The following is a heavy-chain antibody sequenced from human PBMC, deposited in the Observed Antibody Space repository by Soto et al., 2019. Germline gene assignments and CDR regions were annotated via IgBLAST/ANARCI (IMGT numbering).Heavy chain of an antibody. CDR3: VKDPRVHYYDSGSSSY. D-gene: IGHD3-10*01. CDR1: DVSMNSHF. V-gene: IGHV4-4*07. J-gene: IGHJ4*02. Sequence: PSETLSITCTVSDVSMNSHFWSWIRQPAGKGLEWIGHVHISGLTTYNPSLRSRVTLSLDPPKNQLSLKLTSVTAEDTAVYYCVKDPRVHYYDSGSSSYWGQGTLVNVSS. CDR2: VHISGLT.